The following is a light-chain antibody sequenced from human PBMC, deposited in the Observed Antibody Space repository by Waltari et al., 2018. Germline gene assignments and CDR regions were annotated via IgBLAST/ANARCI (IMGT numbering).Light chain of an antibody. V-gene: IGLV3-1*01. CDR1: KLGDKY. CDR3: QAWDRSTKV. J-gene: IGLJ3*02. CDR2: QDS. Sequence: SYELTQPPSVSVSPGQTASITCSGDKLGDKYACWYQQKQGQSTVLVIYQDSKGPHGIPGRFSGANSVNTATLTISGTQAMDEADYYCQAWDRSTKVCGGGTKLTVL.